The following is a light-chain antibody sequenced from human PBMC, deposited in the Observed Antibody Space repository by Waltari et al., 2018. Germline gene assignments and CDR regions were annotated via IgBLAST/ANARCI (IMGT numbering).Light chain of an antibody. Sequence: DIQMTQSPASLSASVGDRVTITCRASQSIRNYVNWYQQKAGKAPKLLIYAASNLRSGVPGRVSGSGSGTDFTLTISRLQPEDFATYYCQQSYTTPLTFGGGTKLE. CDR2: AAS. V-gene: IGKV1-39*01. J-gene: IGKJ4*01. CDR1: QSIRNY. CDR3: QQSYTTPLT.